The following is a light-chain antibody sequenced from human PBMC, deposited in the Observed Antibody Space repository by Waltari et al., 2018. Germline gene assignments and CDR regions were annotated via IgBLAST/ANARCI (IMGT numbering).Light chain of an antibody. V-gene: IGLV1-40*01. CDR3: QSYDSRLSHVV. CDR2: RDI. Sequence: QSVLTQPPSVSGAPGQRVTISCIGSSSNLGAGSNVHWYQQLPGTAPKVLIYRDINRPSGVPDRFSGSKSGTSASLAITGLQADDEADYYCQSYDSRLSHVVFGGGTKLTVL. CDR1: SSNLGAGSN. J-gene: IGLJ2*01.